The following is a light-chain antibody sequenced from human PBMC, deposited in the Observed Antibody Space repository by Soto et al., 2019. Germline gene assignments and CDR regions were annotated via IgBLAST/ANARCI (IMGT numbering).Light chain of an antibody. CDR2: DAS. CDR1: QSVTTY. J-gene: IGKJ3*01. CDR3: QQRSNWPPGVT. V-gene: IGKV3-11*01. Sequence: EVVLTQSPATLSLSPGERATLSCTASQSVTTYLAWYQQKPGQAPRLLIYDASTRATGIPARFSGSGSGKDFTLTISSLEPEDFAVYYCQQRSNWPPGVTFGPGTKVDIK.